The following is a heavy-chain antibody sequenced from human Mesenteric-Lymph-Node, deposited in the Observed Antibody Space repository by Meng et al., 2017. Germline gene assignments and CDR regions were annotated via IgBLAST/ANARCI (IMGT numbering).Heavy chain of an antibody. CDR3: ARRNPQYCSGGSCDMGIDY. CDR1: GGSFSGYY. Sequence: SETLSLTCAVYGGSFSGYYWSWIRQPPGKGLEWIGEINHSGSTNYNPSLKSRVTISVDTSKNQFSLKLSSVTAADTAVYYCARRNPQYCSGGSCDMGIDYWGQGTLVTVSS. V-gene: IGHV4-34*01. J-gene: IGHJ4*02. CDR2: INHSGST. D-gene: IGHD2-15*01.